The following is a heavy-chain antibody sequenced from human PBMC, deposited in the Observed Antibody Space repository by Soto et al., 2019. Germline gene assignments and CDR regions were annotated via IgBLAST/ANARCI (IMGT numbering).Heavy chain of an antibody. J-gene: IGHJ3*02. CDR3: ARGGYDDVRGADAFDI. D-gene: IGHD3-16*01. CDR1: GYTFTSYY. V-gene: IGHV1-46*01. CDR2: INPSVGST. Sequence: ASVKVSCKASGYTFTSYYMHWVRQAPGQGLEWMGIINPSVGSTSYAQKFQGRVTMTRDTSTNTVYMELSSLRSEDTAVYYCARGGYDDVRGADAFDIWGQGTMVTVSS.